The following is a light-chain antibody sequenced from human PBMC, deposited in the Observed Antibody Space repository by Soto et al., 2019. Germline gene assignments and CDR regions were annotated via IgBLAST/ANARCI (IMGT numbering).Light chain of an antibody. Sequence: DIVVTQSPLSLPFTPGEPAAISCRSGQILLHINGYNYLDWYLQKPGQSPQLLIYLGSNRASGVPDRFSGSGSGTDFTLKISRVEAEDVGVYYCMQPLQSWTFGQGTKVDIK. CDR3: MQPLQSWT. CDR2: LGS. J-gene: IGKJ1*01. CDR1: QILLHINGYNY. V-gene: IGKV2-28*01.